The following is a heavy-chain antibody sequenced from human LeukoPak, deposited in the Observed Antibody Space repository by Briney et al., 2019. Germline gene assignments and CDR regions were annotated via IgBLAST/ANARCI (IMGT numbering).Heavy chain of an antibody. CDR3: ARTYDFWSGYYVWFDP. V-gene: IGHV5-51*01. Sequence: GESLKISCKGSGYSFTSYWIGWVRQMPGKGLGWMGIIYPGDSDTRYSPSFQGQVTISADKSISTAYLQWSSLKASDTAMYYCARTYDFWSGYYVWFDPWGQGTLVTVSS. CDR2: IYPGDSDT. J-gene: IGHJ5*02. CDR1: GYSFTSYW. D-gene: IGHD3-3*01.